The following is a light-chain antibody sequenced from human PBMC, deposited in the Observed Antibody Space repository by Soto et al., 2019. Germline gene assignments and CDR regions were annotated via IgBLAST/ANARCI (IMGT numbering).Light chain of an antibody. CDR2: GPS. Sequence: EIVLTQSPGTLSLSPGERATVSCRASQSVSSNYFAWYQQRPGQAPRLLIYGPSGRATGIPDRFSGSGSGTDFTLTISRLEPEDFALYYCQQYGDSPLTFGGGTKIEIK. CDR1: QSVSSNY. CDR3: QQYGDSPLT. V-gene: IGKV3-20*01. J-gene: IGKJ4*01.